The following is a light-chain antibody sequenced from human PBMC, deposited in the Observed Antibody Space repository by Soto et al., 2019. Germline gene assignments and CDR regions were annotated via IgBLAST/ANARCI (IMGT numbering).Light chain of an antibody. CDR3: QQYGRSPLT. CDR1: QSVSSSY. J-gene: IGKJ4*01. V-gene: IGKV3-20*01. CDR2: GAS. Sequence: EIVLTQSPGTLSLSPGERATLSCRASQSVSSSYLAWYQQKPGQAPRLLIYGASSSATGMPDRFRGSGSGTDFTLTISRLAPEDFAVYYCQQYGRSPLTFGGGTKVEIK.